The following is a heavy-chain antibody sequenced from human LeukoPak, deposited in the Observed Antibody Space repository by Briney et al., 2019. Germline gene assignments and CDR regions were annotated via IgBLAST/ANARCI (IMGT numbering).Heavy chain of an antibody. CDR2: MNPNSGNT. V-gene: IGHV1-8*01. CDR3: ARGSRSSVTIFGVVTGLYYYYMDV. Sequence: ASVKVSCKASGYTFTSYDINWVRQATGQGLEWMGWMNPNSGNTGYAQKFQGGVTMTRNTSISTAYMELSSLRSEDTAVYYCARGSRSSVTIFGVVTGLYYYYMDVWGKGTTVTVSS. D-gene: IGHD3-3*01. J-gene: IGHJ6*03. CDR1: GYTFTSYD.